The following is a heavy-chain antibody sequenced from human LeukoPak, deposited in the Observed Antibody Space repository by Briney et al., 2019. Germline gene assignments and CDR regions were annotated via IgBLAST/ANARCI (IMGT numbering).Heavy chain of an antibody. CDR2: IWYDGSNK. J-gene: IGHJ4*02. CDR1: GFTFSSYG. V-gene: IGHV3-33*01. D-gene: IGHD5-12*01. Sequence: HPGGSLRLSCAASGFTFSSYGMHWVRQAPGKGLEWVAVIWYDGSNKYYADSVKGRFTISRDNAKNSLYLQMNSLRAEDTAVYYCARGFRGYSGYDYDYWGQGTLVTVSS. CDR3: ARGFRGYSGYDYDY.